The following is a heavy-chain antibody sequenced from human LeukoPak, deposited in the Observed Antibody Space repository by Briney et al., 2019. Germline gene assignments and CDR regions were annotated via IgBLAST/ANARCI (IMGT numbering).Heavy chain of an antibody. CDR1: GGSISSHY. D-gene: IGHD2-21*02. Sequence: PSETLSLTCTVSGGSISSHYWSWIRQPPGKGLEWIGYIYYSGSPNYNPSLKGRVTISVDTSKNQFSLKLSSVTAADTAVYYCARAGAYCGGDCYLLQNDDAFDIWGQGTMVTVSS. CDR2: IYYSGSP. V-gene: IGHV4-59*11. J-gene: IGHJ3*02. CDR3: ARAGAYCGGDCYLLQNDDAFDI.